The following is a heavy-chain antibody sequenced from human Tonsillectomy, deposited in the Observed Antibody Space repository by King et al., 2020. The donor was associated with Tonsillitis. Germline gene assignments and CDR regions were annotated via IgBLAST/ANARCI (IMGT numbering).Heavy chain of an antibody. CDR1: GFSFRSYG. V-gene: IGHV3-30*18. Sequence: VQLVESGGGVVQPGRSLRLSCAASGFSFRSYGMHWVRQAPGKGLEWVAVISHDGSNKYYTDSVKGRFTISRDNSKNTLYLQMNSLRAEDTAVYYCAKDKPITIFGVVTGGGVDFGGQGTKVTVSS. CDR2: ISHDGSNK. D-gene: IGHD3-3*01. J-gene: IGHJ3*01. CDR3: AKDKPITIFGVVTGGGVDF.